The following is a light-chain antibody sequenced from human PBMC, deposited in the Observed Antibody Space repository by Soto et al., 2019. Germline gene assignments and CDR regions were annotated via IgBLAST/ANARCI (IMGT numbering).Light chain of an antibody. V-gene: IGKV3-15*01. Sequence: IILTQSPASLSVSPGERATLSCRASQSVNNNLAWYQQKPGQAPRLLIYGASTRATGIPGRFRGSGSGTEFTLTITSLQSEDFAVYFCQQYNNLPPYTFGQGTKLEIK. CDR1: QSVNNN. CDR3: QQYNNLPPYT. CDR2: GAS. J-gene: IGKJ2*01.